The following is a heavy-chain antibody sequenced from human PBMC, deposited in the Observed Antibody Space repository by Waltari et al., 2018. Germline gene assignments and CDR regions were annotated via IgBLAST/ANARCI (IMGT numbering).Heavy chain of an antibody. V-gene: IGHV1-18*01. CDR2: SRADNGDT. CDR3: ARDVIQLWNHDAFDI. Sequence: QVQLVQSGAEVKKPGASVKVSCKASGYTFTSYGISWVRQAPGQGLEWMGWSRADNGDTNYAQTLQGSVTMTTDTSTSTAYMGRRSLRLNDTAVYYCARDVIQLWNHDAFDIWGQGTMVTVSS. D-gene: IGHD5-18*01. CDR1: GYTFTSYG. J-gene: IGHJ3*02.